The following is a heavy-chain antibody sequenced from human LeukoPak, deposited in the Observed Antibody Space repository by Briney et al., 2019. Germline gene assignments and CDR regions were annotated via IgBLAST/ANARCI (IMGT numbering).Heavy chain of an antibody. CDR3: ARGPARISKGNWFDP. D-gene: IGHD2-15*01. CDR1: GGTFSSYA. CDR2: IIPIFGTA. V-gene: IGHV1-69*13. Sequence: SVKVPCKASGGTFSSYAISWVRQAPGQGLEWMGGIIPIFGTANYAQKFQGRVTITADESTSTAYMELSSLRSEDTAVYYCARGPARISKGNWFDPWGQGTLVTVPS. J-gene: IGHJ5*02.